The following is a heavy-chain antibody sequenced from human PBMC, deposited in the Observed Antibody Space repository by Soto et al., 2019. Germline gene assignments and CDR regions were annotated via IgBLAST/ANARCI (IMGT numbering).Heavy chain of an antibody. CDR2: INPNSGGT. D-gene: IGHD2-15*01. CDR1: GYTFTGYY. V-gene: IGHV1-2*02. Sequence: ASVKVSCKASGYTFTGYYMHWVRQAPGQGLEWMGWINPNSGGTNYAQKFQGRVTMTRDTSISTAYMELSRLRSDDTAVYYCARDYCSGGSCYSVSFGWFDPWGQGTLVTVSS. J-gene: IGHJ5*02. CDR3: ARDYCSGGSCYSVSFGWFDP.